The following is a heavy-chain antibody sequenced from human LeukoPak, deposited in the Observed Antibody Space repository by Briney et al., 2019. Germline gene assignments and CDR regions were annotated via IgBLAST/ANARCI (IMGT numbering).Heavy chain of an antibody. CDR3: ARLPRITMVRGVIGDYYYYGMDV. Sequence: SETLSLTCAVYGGSFSGYYWSWIRQPPGKGLEWIGEINHSGSTNYIPSLKSRVTISVDTSKKQFSLKLSSVTAADTAVYYCARLPRITMVRGVIGDYYYYGMDVWGQGTTVTVSS. J-gene: IGHJ6*02. CDR1: GGSFSGYY. CDR2: INHSGST. V-gene: IGHV4-34*01. D-gene: IGHD3-10*01.